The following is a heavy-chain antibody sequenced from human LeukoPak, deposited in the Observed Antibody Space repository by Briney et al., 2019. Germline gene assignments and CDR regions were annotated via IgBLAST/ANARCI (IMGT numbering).Heavy chain of an antibody. CDR3: ARAPFGAVADRRDAFDI. CDR2: IYYSGST. Sequence: SQTLSLTCTVSGGSISSGSYYWGWIRQPPGKGLEWIGSIYYSGSTYYNPSLKSRVTISVDTSKNQFSLKLSSVTAADTAVYYCARAPFGAVADRRDAFDIWGQGTMVTVSS. CDR1: GGSISSGSYY. D-gene: IGHD6-19*01. J-gene: IGHJ3*02. V-gene: IGHV4-39*07.